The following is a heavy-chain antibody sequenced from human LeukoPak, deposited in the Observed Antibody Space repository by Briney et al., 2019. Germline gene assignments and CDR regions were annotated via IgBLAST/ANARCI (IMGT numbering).Heavy chain of an antibody. V-gene: IGHV3-74*01. CDR2: ISGDESST. CDR1: GFTSSSYW. CDR3: AGGSTLDRGLVYY. Sequence: PGGSLRLSCAASGFTSSSYWMHWVRQAPGKGLVWVSRISGDESSTSYADSVKGRFTISRDNAKNTLFLQMNSLRAEDTAVYYCAGGSTLDRGLVYYWGQGTLVTVSS. D-gene: IGHD3-10*01. J-gene: IGHJ4*02.